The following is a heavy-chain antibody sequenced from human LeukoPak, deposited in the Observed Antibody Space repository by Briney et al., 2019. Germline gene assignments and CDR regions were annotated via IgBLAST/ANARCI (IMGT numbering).Heavy chain of an antibody. Sequence: ASVKVSCKASGGTFSSYAISWVRQAPGQGLEWMGGIIPIFGTANYAQKFQGRVTITTDESTSTAYMELSSLRSEDTAVYYCARDGRGDGYNFGFDYWGQGTLVTVSS. J-gene: IGHJ4*02. V-gene: IGHV1-69*05. CDR1: GGTFSSYA. CDR3: ARDGRGDGYNFGFDY. CDR2: IIPIFGTA. D-gene: IGHD5-24*01.